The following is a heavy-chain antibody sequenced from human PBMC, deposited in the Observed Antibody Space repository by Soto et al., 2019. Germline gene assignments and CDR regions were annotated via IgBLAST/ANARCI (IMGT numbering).Heavy chain of an antibody. CDR2: IYYSGST. J-gene: IGHJ5*02. V-gene: IGHV4-30-4*01. D-gene: IGHD3-22*01. Sequence: SETLSLTCTVSGGSISSGDYYWSWIRQPPGKGLEWIGYIYYSGSTYYNPSLKSRVTISVDTSKNQFSLKLSSVTAADTAVYYCASITMIVVDTPAGWFDPWGQGTLVTVSS. CDR1: GGSISSGDYY. CDR3: ASITMIVVDTPAGWFDP.